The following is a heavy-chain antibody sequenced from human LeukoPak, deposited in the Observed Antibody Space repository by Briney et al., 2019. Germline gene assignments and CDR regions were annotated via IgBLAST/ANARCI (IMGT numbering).Heavy chain of an antibody. Sequence: GGSLRLSCAASGFTFSSYGMHWVRQAPGKGLGWVAVIWYDGSNKYYADSVKGRFTISRDNSKNTLYLQMNSLRAEDTAVYYCARGRSVYYYDSSGYYHWGQGTLVTVSS. CDR2: IWYDGSNK. V-gene: IGHV3-33*01. D-gene: IGHD3-22*01. J-gene: IGHJ5*02. CDR3: ARGRSVYYYDSSGYYH. CDR1: GFTFSSYG.